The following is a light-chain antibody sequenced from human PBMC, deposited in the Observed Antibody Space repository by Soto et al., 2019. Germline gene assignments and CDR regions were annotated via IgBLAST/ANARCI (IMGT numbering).Light chain of an antibody. CDR2: DAS. CDR1: QSVSSY. Sequence: PGERATLSCRASQSVSSYLAWYQQKPGQAPRLLIYDASNRATGIPARFSGSGSGTDFTLTISSLQSEDFVVYFCQQYDIWPCTFGQGTKVDIK. V-gene: IGKV3-11*01. CDR3: QQYDIWPCT. J-gene: IGKJ1*01.